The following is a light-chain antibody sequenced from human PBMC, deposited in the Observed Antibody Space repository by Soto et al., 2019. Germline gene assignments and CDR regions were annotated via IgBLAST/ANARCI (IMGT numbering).Light chain of an antibody. Sequence: EIVLTQSPGTLSLSPGERATLSCRASQSVSSSYLTWYQQKPGQAHRLLIYGASGRATGIPDRFSGSGSGTDFTLTISRLEPEDFAVYYCQQYGYSLFTFGPGTKVHIK. CDR3: QQYGYSLFT. CDR2: GAS. J-gene: IGKJ3*01. V-gene: IGKV3-20*01. CDR1: QSVSSSY.